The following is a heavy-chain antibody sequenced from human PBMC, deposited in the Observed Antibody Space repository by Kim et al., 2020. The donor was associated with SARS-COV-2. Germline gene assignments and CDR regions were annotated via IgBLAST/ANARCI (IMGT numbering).Heavy chain of an antibody. CDR2: IWYDGSNK. D-gene: IGHD1-26*01. Sequence: GGSLRLSCAASGFTFSSYGMHWVRQAPGKGLEWVAVIWYDGSNKYYADSVKGRFTISRDNSKNTLYLQMNSLRAEDTAVYYCARDGGGWELPGWFDPWGQGTLVTVSS. CDR1: GFTFSSYG. CDR3: ARDGGGWELPGWFDP. J-gene: IGHJ5*02. V-gene: IGHV3-33*01.